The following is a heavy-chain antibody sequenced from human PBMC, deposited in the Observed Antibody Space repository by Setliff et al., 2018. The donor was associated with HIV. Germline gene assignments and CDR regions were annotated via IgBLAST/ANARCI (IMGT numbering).Heavy chain of an antibody. CDR3: ARHFGGDYQLPDLFDY. V-gene: IGHV4-39*01. J-gene: IGHJ4*02. CDR1: GGSISTSTYY. D-gene: IGHD2-2*01. CDR2: IYYSGST. Sequence: SETLSLTCTVSGGSISTSTYYWGWIRQPPGKGLEWIGSIYYSGSTYYNSSLQSRVTISVDTSKNQFSLKLSSVTAADTAVYYCARHFGGDYQLPDLFDYWGQGTLVTVSS.